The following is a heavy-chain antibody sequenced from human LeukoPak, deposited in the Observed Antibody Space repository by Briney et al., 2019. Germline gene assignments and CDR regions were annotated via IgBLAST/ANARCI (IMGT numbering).Heavy chain of an antibody. CDR2: IYYRRST. Sequence: SETLSLTCTVSGGSISSSSYYWGWIRQPPGKGLEWIGSIYYRRSTYYNPSLKSRVTISVDTSKNQFSLKLSSVAAADTAVYYCATNYHWGQGTLVTVSS. J-gene: IGHJ5*02. CDR3: ATNYH. D-gene: IGHD1-7*01. CDR1: GGSISSSSYY. V-gene: IGHV4-39*01.